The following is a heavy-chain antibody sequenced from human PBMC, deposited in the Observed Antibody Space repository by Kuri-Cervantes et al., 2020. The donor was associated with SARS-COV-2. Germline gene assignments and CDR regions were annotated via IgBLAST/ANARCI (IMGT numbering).Heavy chain of an antibody. CDR1: GFTFSSYS. V-gene: IGHV3-21*04. D-gene: IGHD3-3*01. CDR2: ISSSSSYI. CDR3: ARDTRRRSGNLPFDY. Sequence: GESLKISCAASGFTFSSYSMNWVRQAPGKGLEWVSSISSSSSYIYYADSVKGRFTISRDNAKNSLYLQMNSLRAEDTALYYCARDTRRRSGNLPFDYWGQGTLVTVSS. J-gene: IGHJ4*02.